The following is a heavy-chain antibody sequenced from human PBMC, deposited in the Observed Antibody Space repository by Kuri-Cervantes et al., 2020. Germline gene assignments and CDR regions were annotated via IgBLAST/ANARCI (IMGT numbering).Heavy chain of an antibody. Sequence: ASVKVSCKASGYTFTSYGISWVRQAPGQGLEWMGWTSAYNGDTNYAQKLQGRVTMTTDTSTSTAYMELRSLRSDDTAVYYCARDGRGGGWLELRDYYYYYMGVWGKGTTVTVSS. CDR1: GYTFTSYG. V-gene: IGHV1-18*01. CDR3: ARDGRGGGWLELRDYYYYYMGV. D-gene: IGHD1-7*01. CDR2: TSAYNGDT. J-gene: IGHJ6*03.